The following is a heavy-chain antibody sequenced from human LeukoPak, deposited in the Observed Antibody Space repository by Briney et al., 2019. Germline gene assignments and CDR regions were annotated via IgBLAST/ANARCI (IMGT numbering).Heavy chain of an antibody. CDR1: GYTFTSYY. J-gene: IGHJ5*02. D-gene: IGHD3-22*01. CDR3: AREDYYDSSGTKFDP. V-gene: IGHV1-46*01. Sequence: ASVKVSCKASGYTFTSYYMHWVRQAPGQGLEWMGIINPSGGSTSYAQKFQGRVTMTRDMSTSTVYMKLSSLRSEDTAVYYCAREDYYDSSGTKFDPWGQGTLVTVSS. CDR2: INPSGGST.